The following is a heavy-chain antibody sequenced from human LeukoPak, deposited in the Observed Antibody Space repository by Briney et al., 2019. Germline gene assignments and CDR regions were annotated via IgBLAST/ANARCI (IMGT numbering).Heavy chain of an antibody. CDR3: AREKMATIPFYDY. J-gene: IGHJ4*02. CDR1: GFTFSSYG. Sequence: GGSLRLSCAASGFTFSSYGMHWVRQAPGKGLEWVAFIRYDGSNKYYADSVKGRFTISRDNSKNSLYLQMNSLRAEDTAVYYCAREKMATIPFYDYWGQGTLVTVSS. D-gene: IGHD5-24*01. CDR2: IRYDGSNK. V-gene: IGHV3-30*02.